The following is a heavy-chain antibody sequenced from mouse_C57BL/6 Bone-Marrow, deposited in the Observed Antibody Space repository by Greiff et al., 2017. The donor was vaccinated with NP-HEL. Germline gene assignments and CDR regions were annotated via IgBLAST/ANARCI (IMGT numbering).Heavy chain of an antibody. CDR1: GYTFTSYW. Sequence: QVQLQQPGAELVKPGASVKLSCKASGYTFTSYWMQWVKQRPGQGLEWIGEIDPSDSYTNYNQKFKGKATLTVDTSSSTAYMQLSSLTSEDSAVYYCARSGDGSSSRPNYWYFDVWGTGTTVTVSS. CDR3: ARSGDGSSSRPNYWYFDV. CDR2: IDPSDSYT. V-gene: IGHV1-50*01. J-gene: IGHJ1*03. D-gene: IGHD1-1*01.